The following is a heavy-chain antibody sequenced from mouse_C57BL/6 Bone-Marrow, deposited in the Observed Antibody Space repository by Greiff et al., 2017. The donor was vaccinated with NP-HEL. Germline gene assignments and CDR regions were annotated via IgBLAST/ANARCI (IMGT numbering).Heavy chain of an antibody. Sequence: QVQLKESGPGLVQPSQSLSITCTVSGFSLTSYGVHWVRQSPGKGLEWLGVIWSGGSTDYNAAFISRLSISKDNSKSQVFFKMNSLQADDTAIYYCARVIYYDYDYYAMDYWGQGTSVTVSS. CDR1: GFSLTSYG. CDR3: ARVIYYDYDYYAMDY. J-gene: IGHJ4*01. D-gene: IGHD2-4*01. CDR2: IWSGGST. V-gene: IGHV2-2*01.